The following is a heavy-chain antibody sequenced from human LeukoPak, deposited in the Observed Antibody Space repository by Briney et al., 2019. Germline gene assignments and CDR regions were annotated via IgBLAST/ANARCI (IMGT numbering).Heavy chain of an antibody. Sequence: ATVNVSCKASGYTFTSYGISWVRQAPGQGLEWMGWISAYNGNTNYAQMLQGRGTMTTDTFTSTAYMELRRLRSDDTAVYYCARPLAVARGAFDIWGQGTMVTVSS. CDR1: GYTFTSYG. D-gene: IGHD4-23*01. CDR2: ISAYNGNT. J-gene: IGHJ3*02. V-gene: IGHV1-18*01. CDR3: ARPLAVARGAFDI.